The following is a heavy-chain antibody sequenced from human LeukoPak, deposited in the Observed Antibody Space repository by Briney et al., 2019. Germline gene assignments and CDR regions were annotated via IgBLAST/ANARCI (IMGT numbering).Heavy chain of an antibody. V-gene: IGHV1-8*01. J-gene: IGHJ6*02. CDR1: GYTFTSYD. CDR3: ARQVGPYYYYGMDV. CDR2: MNPNSGNT. Sequence: GASVKVSCKASGYTFTSYDINWVRQATGQGLEWMGWMNPNSGNTGYAQKFQGRVTMTRNTSISTAYMELSSLRSEDTAVYYCARQVGPYYYYGMDVWGQGTTVTVSS. D-gene: IGHD1-26*01.